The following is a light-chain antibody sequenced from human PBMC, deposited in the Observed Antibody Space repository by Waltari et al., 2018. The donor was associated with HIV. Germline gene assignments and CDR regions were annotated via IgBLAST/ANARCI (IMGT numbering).Light chain of an antibody. CDR2: TAS. Sequence: DIQMTQSPSSLSASVGDRVTITCLASQSISNDLNWYQQKPGKAPNLLVYTASSLQSGVPSRLSGSGSGTDFTLTISSLQLEDFATYYCQHSYSTPRTFGQGTKVDIK. CDR3: QHSYSTPRT. V-gene: IGKV1-39*01. J-gene: IGKJ1*01. CDR1: QSISND.